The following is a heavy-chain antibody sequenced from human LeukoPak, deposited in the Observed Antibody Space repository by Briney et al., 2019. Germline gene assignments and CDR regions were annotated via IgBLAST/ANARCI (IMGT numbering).Heavy chain of an antibody. CDR2: INPSGGTT. CDR1: GYTFTNYY. J-gene: IGHJ4*02. D-gene: IGHD3-10*01. V-gene: IGHV1-46*01. Sequence: SVKVSCKASGYTFTNYYIHWVRQAPGQGLEWMGIINPSGGTTSYVQKFQGRLTMTRDTSTSTVYMELSSLRSEDTAVYYCARALSRLSYYNPSFDFWGQGTLVTVSS. CDR3: ARALSRLSYYNPSFDF.